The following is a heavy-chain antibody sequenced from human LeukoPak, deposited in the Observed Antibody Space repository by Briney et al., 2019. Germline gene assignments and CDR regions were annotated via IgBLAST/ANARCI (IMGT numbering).Heavy chain of an antibody. D-gene: IGHD2-2*01. CDR2: IYYSGST. Sequence: PSETLSLTCTVSGGSISSYYWSWIRQPPGKGLEWIGYIYYSGSTNYNPSLKSRVTISVDTSKNQFSLKLSSVTAADTAVYYCALYCSSTSCSRGAFDIWGQGTMVTVSS. CDR3: ALYCSSTSCSRGAFDI. J-gene: IGHJ3*02. CDR1: GGSISSYY. V-gene: IGHV4-59*01.